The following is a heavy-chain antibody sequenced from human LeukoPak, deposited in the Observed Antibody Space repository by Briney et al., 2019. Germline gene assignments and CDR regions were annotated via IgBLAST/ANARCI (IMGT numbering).Heavy chain of an antibody. CDR3: ARSGSYFDS. Sequence: SETLSLTCGVSGGSISNYYWSWIRQPPGKGLEWIGSIYYSGSTNYNPSLKSRATLSVDTSKNHFSLKLTSVTAADTAVYYCARSGSYFDSWGQGTLVTVSS. J-gene: IGHJ4*02. CDR1: GGSISNYY. D-gene: IGHD1-26*01. CDR2: IYYSGST. V-gene: IGHV4-59*01.